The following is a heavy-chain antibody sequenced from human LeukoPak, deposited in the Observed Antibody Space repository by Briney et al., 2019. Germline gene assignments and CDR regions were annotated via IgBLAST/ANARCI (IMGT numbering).Heavy chain of an antibody. Sequence: GASVKVSCKASGGTFSSYAISWVRQAPGQGLEWMGGIIPIFGTANYAQKFQGRVTITADESTSTAYMELSSLRSEDTAVYYCPREGTDYYGSGSYYGNNWFDPWGQGTLVTVSS. CDR3: PREGTDYYGSGSYYGNNWFDP. CDR1: GGTFSSYA. CDR2: IIPIFGTA. D-gene: IGHD3-10*01. V-gene: IGHV1-69*01. J-gene: IGHJ5*02.